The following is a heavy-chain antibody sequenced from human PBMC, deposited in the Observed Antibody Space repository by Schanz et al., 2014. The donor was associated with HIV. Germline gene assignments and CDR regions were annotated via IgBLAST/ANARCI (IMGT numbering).Heavy chain of an antibody. CDR3: ARDRLHPGNGMDV. CDR2: IWNDGSNT. V-gene: IGHV3-33*08. CDR1: GFTFNNYG. Sequence: QVQLAESGGGVVQPGRSLRLSCVASGFTFNNYGMHWVRQAPGKGLEWVAVIWNDGSNTFYADSVKGRFTISRDNSKKTVFLQMNNLRAEDSAVYYCARDRLHPGNGMDVWGQGTTVTVSS. D-gene: IGHD4-4*01. J-gene: IGHJ6*02.